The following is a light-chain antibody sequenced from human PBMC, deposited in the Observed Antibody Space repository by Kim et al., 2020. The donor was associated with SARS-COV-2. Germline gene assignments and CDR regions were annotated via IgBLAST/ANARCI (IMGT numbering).Light chain of an antibody. CDR1: QSISSN. V-gene: IGKV3-15*01. CDR2: GAS. CDR3: KQYNNWST. Sequence: ETLMTQSPATLSVSPGERATLSCRASQSISSNLGWYQQKPGQAPRLLIYGASTRATGVPARFSGSGYGTEFTLTVSSLQSEDFAVYYCKQYNNWSTFGGGTQVEIK. J-gene: IGKJ4*01.